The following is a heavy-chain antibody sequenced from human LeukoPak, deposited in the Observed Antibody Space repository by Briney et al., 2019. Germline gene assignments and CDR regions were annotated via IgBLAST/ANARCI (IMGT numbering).Heavy chain of an antibody. J-gene: IGHJ4*02. CDR1: GYTFTSYC. V-gene: IGHV1-46*01. CDR2: INPSGGST. Sequence: ASVKVSCKASGYTFTSYCMHWVRQAPGQGLEWMGIINPSGGSTSYAQKFQGRVTMTRDTSTSTVYMELSSLRSEDTAVYYCARVITFGGVIDAFDYWGQGTLVTVSS. D-gene: IGHD3-16*02. CDR3: ARVITFGGVIDAFDY.